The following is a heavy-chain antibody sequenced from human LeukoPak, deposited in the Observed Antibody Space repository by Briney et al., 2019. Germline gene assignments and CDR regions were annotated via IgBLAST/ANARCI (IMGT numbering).Heavy chain of an antibody. J-gene: IGHJ2*01. CDR1: GGSISSSRYS. Sequence: SETLSLTCTVSGGSISSSRYSWGWIRQPPGKGLEWIGSIYYSGITYYNPSLKSRGPISVDTSKNQFSLKLSSVTAADTAVYYCVRPTRGSNSFETSGYSGYFDLWGRGTLVTVSS. D-gene: IGHD3-22*01. CDR2: IYYSGIT. V-gene: IGHV4-39*01. CDR3: VRPTRGSNSFETSGYSGYFDL.